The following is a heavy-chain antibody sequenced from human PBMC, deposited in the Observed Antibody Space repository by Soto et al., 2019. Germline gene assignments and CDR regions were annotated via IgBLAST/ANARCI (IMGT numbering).Heavy chain of an antibody. CDR2: ISGSGGST. D-gene: IGHD3-3*01. CDR1: GFTFSSYA. J-gene: IGHJ3*02. CDR3: ANLMEVFGVVIGPLDAFDI. Sequence: GGSLRLSCAASGFTFSSYAMSWVRQAPGKGLEWVSAISGSGGSTYYADSVKGRFTISRDNSKNTLYLQMNGLRAEDTAVYYCANLMEVFGVVIGPLDAFDIWGQGTMVTV. V-gene: IGHV3-23*01.